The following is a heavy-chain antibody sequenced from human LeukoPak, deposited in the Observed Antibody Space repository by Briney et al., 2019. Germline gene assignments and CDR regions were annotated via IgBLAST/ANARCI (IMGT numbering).Heavy chain of an antibody. CDR3: AKRPFPIVSSGWYWRSYYFDY. D-gene: IGHD6-19*01. CDR1: GFTFSGYA. Sequence: PGGSLRLSCAASGFTFSGYAMSWVRQAPGKGLEWVSAISGSGGSTYYADSVKGRFTISRDNSKNTLYLQMNSLRAEDTAVYYCAKRPFPIVSSGWYWRSYYFDYWGQGTLVTVSS. J-gene: IGHJ4*02. V-gene: IGHV3-23*01. CDR2: ISGSGGST.